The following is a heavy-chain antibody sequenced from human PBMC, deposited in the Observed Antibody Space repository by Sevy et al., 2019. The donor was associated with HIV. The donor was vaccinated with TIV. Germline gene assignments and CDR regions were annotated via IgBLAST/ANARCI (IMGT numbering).Heavy chain of an antibody. Sequence: ASVKVSCKASGYTFTSYYMHWVRQAPGQGLEWMGIINPSGGSTSYAQKFQGRVTMTRDTSTSTVYMELSSLRSEDTAVYYCARERRKYSSSSSGPDYWGQGTLVTVSS. CDR1: GYTFTSYY. CDR3: ARERRKYSSSSSGPDY. D-gene: IGHD6-6*01. V-gene: IGHV1-46*01. J-gene: IGHJ4*02. CDR2: INPSGGST.